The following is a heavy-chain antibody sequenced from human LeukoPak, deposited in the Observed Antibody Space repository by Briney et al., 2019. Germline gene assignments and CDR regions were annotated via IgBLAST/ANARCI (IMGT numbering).Heavy chain of an antibody. CDR3: AKGYGDYRVGSVSADY. CDR2: MTGSGATT. CDR1: GFTFSSYA. V-gene: IGHV3-23*01. Sequence: GGSLRLSCAASGFTFSSYAMSWVRQAPGKGLEWVSSMTGSGATTYYADSVKGRFTISKDNSKNTLYLQMNSLRAEDTAVYYCAKGYGDYRVGSVSADYWGQGTLVTVSS. J-gene: IGHJ4*02. D-gene: IGHD4-17*01.